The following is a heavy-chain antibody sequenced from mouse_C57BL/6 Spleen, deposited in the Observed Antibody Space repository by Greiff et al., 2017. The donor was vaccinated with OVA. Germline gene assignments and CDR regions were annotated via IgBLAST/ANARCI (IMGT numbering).Heavy chain of an antibody. V-gene: IGHV1-50*01. J-gene: IGHJ3*01. CDR2: IDPSDSYT. Sequence: QVHVKQPGAELVKPGASVKLSCKASGYTFTSYWMQWVKQRPGQGLEWIGEIDPSDSYTNYNQKFKGKATLTVDTSSSTAYMQLSSLTSEDSAVYYCARRENSNYSAYWGQGTLVTVSA. CDR3: ARRENSNYSAY. CDR1: GYTFTSYW. D-gene: IGHD2-5*01.